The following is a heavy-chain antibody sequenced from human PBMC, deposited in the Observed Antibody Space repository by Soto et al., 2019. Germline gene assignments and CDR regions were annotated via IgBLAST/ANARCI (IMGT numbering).Heavy chain of an antibody. CDR3: ARGASERVTPIYPHYYGMDV. CDR2: IIPIFGTA. J-gene: IGHJ6*02. D-gene: IGHD1-1*01. CDR1: GGTFSSYA. Sequence: GASVNVCCKSSGGTFSSYAISWVRQAPGQGLEWMGGIIPIFGTANYAQKFQGRVTITADESTSTAYMELSSLRSEDTAVYYCARGASERVTPIYPHYYGMDVWGQGTTVTVSS. V-gene: IGHV1-69*13.